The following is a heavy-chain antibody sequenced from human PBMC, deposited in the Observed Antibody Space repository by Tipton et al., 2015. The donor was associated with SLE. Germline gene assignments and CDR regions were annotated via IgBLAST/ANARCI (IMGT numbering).Heavy chain of an antibody. CDR1: GGSFSGYY. J-gene: IGHJ3*02. D-gene: IGHD5-24*01. CDR3: ARGPVERNAFDI. CDR2: INHSGST. Sequence: NLSLTCAVYGGSFSGYYWSWIRQPPGKGLEWIGEINHSGSTNYNPSLKSRVTISVGTSKNQFSLKLSSVTAADTAVYYCARGPVERNAFDIWGQGTMVTVSS. V-gene: IGHV4-34*01.